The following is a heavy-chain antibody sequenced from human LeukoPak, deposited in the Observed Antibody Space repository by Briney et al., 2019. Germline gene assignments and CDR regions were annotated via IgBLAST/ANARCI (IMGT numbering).Heavy chain of an antibody. Sequence: SETLSLTCTVSGGSISSGSYYCSWIWQPAGKGLEWIGRIYTSGSTNYNPSLKSRVTISVDTSKNQFSLKLSSVTAADTAVYYCARLSSSDRPYYYYGMDVWGQGTTVTVSS. CDR2: IYTSGST. CDR1: GGSISSGSYY. V-gene: IGHV4-61*02. CDR3: ARLSSSDRPYYYYGMDV. D-gene: IGHD6-25*01. J-gene: IGHJ6*02.